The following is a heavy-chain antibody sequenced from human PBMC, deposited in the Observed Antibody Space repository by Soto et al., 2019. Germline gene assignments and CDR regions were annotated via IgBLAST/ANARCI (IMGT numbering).Heavy chain of an antibody. J-gene: IGHJ6*02. Sequence: QVQLVQSGAEVKKPGASVKVSCKASGYTFTSYGISWVRQAPGQGLEWMGWISAYNGNTNYAQKLQGRVTMTTDTSTRKAYMELRSLRSDDTAVYYCARQGAVAGTGGDYYGMDVWGQGTTVTVSS. CDR1: GYTFTSYG. CDR2: ISAYNGNT. D-gene: IGHD6-19*01. CDR3: ARQGAVAGTGGDYYGMDV. V-gene: IGHV1-18*01.